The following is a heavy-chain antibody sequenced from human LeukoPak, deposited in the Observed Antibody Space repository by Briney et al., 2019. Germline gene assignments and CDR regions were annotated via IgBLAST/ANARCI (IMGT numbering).Heavy chain of an antibody. D-gene: IGHD6-13*01. CDR3: ARDKAAAVADY. V-gene: IGHV4-59*01. Sequence: PSETLSLTCTVSGGSISSYYWSWIRQPPGKGLEWIGYIYYSGSTNYNPSLKSRVTISVDTSKNQFSLKLSSVTAADTAVYYCARDKAAAVADYWGQGTLVTVSS. CDR2: IYYSGST. CDR1: GGSISSYY. J-gene: IGHJ4*02.